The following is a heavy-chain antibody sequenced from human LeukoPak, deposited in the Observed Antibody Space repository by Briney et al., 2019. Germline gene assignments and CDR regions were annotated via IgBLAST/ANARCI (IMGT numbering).Heavy chain of an antibody. J-gene: IGHJ5*02. Sequence: GASVKVSCKASGYTFTGYYMHWVRQAPGQGLEWMGWINPNSGGTNYAQKFQGRVTMTRDTSISTAYMELSRLRSDDTAVYYCARDKYSSGWYNWFDPWGQGTLVTVSS. CDR1: GYTFTGYY. V-gene: IGHV1-2*02. D-gene: IGHD6-19*01. CDR3: ARDKYSSGWYNWFDP. CDR2: INPNSGGT.